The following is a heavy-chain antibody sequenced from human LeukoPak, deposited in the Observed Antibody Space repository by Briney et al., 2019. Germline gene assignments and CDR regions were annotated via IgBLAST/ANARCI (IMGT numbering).Heavy chain of an antibody. V-gene: IGHV4-30-4*01. CDR2: IYYSGST. D-gene: IGHD3-10*01. CDR3: ARAVDLWFGSHMDV. CDR1: GGSISSGDYY. J-gene: IGHJ6*03. Sequence: PSETLSLTCTVSGGSISSGDYYWSWIRQPPGKGLEWIGYIYYSGSTYYNPSLKSRVTISVDTSKNQFSLKLSSVTAADTAVYYCARAVDLWFGSHMDVWGKGTTVTVSS.